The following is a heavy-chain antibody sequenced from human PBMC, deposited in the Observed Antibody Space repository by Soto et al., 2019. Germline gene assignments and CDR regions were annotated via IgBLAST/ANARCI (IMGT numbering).Heavy chain of an antibody. J-gene: IGHJ4*01. D-gene: IGHD2-2*02. Sequence: EVQLLESGGGLVQPGGSLRLSCAASGFTLANYVMTWVRQAPGRGLEWVALTTGRRNILKYADSVKGRFTISRENAEDTVYLQMASLVVEDTAIYYCAQCPAGGGCRGIYLYYGGHGTHVIVSA. CDR1: GFTLANYV. CDR3: AQCPAGGGCRGIYLYY. V-gene: IGHV3-23*01. CDR2: TTGRRNIL.